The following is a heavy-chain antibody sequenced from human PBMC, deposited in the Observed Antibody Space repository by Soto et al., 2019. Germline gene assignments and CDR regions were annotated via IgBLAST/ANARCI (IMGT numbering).Heavy chain of an antibody. CDR2: ISYDGTNK. J-gene: IGHJ4*02. Sequence: GGSLRLSCAASGFTFSSHAMHWVRQAPGKGLQWVATISYDGTNKYYADSVKGRFTISRDNSKNTLYLQMNSLRTEDTAVYFCATTAIHWGSDNWGQGTLVTVSS. D-gene: IGHD7-27*01. CDR3: ATTAIHWGSDN. CDR1: GFTFSSHA. V-gene: IGHV3-30*03.